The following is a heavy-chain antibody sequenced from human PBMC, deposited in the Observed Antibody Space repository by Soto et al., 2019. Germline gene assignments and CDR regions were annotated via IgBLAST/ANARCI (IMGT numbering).Heavy chain of an antibody. V-gene: IGHV1-18*01. CDR1: GYTFTSYG. D-gene: IGHD4-17*01. CDR2: ISAYNGNT. J-gene: IGHJ6*03. CDR3: AKVASMTTVTPWAGYHYYHLDV. Sequence: ASVKVSCKASGYTFTSYGISWVRQAPGQGLEWMGWISAYNGNTNYAQKLQGRVTMTTDTSTSTAYMELRSLRSDDTAVYYCAKVASMTTVTPWAGYHYYHLDVWGKGTTVTVSS.